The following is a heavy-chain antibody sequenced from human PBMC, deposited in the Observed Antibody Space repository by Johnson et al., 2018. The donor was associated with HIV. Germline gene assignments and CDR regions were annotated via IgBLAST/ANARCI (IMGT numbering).Heavy chain of an antibody. V-gene: IGHV3-30*04. Sequence: VQLVESGGGVVQPGRSLRLSCAASGFTFSSYAMHWVRQAPGKGLEWVAVLWYDGSNKYYADSVKGRFTISRDNSKTTLYLQMNSLRAEDMAVYYCAKVGLYSGYEYDAFDIWGQGTMVTVSS. CDR1: GFTFSSYA. J-gene: IGHJ3*02. D-gene: IGHD5-12*01. CDR3: AKVGLYSGYEYDAFDI. CDR2: LWYDGSNK.